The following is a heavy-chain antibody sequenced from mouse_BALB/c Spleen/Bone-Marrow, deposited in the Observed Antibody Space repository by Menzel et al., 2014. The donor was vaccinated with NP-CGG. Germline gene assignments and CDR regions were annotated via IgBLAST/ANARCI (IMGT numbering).Heavy chain of an antibody. Sequence: EVMLVESGGGLVQPGGSLKLSCAASGFDFRRYWMSWVRQAPGKGLEWIGEINPESSTINYTPSLKDKFIISRDNAKNTLYLQMSKVRSEDTALYYCARLGYYGYFVDWGQCTTLTVSS. CDR3: ARLGYYGYFVD. CDR2: INPESSTI. V-gene: IGHV4-1*02. D-gene: IGHD1-1*01. CDR1: GFDFRRYW. J-gene: IGHJ2*01.